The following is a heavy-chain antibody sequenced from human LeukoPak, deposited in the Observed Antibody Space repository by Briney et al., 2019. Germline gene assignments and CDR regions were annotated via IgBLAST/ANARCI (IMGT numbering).Heavy chain of an antibody. CDR2: IYYSGST. J-gene: IGHJ4*02. CDR1: GGSISSGGYY. CDR3: ARVGSSGWQNRNFDY. V-gene: IGHV4-31*03. Sequence: ASETLSLTCTVSGGSISSGGYYWSWIRQHPGKGLEWIGYIYYSGSTYYNPSLKSRVTISVDTSKNQFSLKLSSVTAADTAVYYCARVGSSGWQNRNFDYWGQGTLVTVSS. D-gene: IGHD6-19*01.